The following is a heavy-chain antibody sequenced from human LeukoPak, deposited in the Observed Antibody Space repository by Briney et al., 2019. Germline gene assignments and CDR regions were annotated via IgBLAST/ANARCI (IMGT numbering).Heavy chain of an antibody. CDR1: GGTFSSYA. D-gene: IGHD4-23*01. Sequence: SVKVSCKASGGTFSSYAISWVRQAPGQGREWMGRIIPILGIANYAQKFQGRVTITADKSTSTAYMELSSLRSEDTAVYYCASEDDYGGNIYWGQGTLVTVSS. J-gene: IGHJ4*02. CDR2: IIPILGIA. CDR3: ASEDDYGGNIY. V-gene: IGHV1-69*04.